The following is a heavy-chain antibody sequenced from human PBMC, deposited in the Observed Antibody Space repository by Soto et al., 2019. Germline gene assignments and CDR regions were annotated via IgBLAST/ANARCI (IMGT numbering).Heavy chain of an antibody. J-gene: IGHJ4*02. CDR1: GYTFTGYY. V-gene: IGHV1-2*04. Sequence: ASVKVSCKASGYTFTGYYMHWVRQAPGQGLEWMGWINPNSGGTNYAQKFQGWVTMTRDTSISTAYMELSRLRSDDTAVYYCARGVHDSSGLFGDWGQGTPVIVSS. CDR2: INPNSGGT. CDR3: ARGVHDSSGLFGD. D-gene: IGHD6-19*01.